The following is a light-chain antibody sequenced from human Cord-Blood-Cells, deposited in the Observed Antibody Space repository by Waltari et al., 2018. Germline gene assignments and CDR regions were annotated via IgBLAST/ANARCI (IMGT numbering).Light chain of an antibody. CDR1: QSISSW. CDR2: DAS. V-gene: IGKV1-5*01. Sequence: DIQMTQPPSTLSASVGDRVTITCRASQSISSWLAWYQQKPGKAPKLLIYDASSLESGVPSRFSGSGSGTEVTLTISSLQPDDFATYYCQQYNSYSPYTFGQGTKLEIK. J-gene: IGKJ2*01. CDR3: QQYNSYSPYT.